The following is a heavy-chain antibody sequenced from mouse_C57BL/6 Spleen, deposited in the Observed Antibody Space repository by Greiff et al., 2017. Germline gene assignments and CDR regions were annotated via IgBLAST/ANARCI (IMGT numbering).Heavy chain of an antibody. CDR2: IDPYDGDT. V-gene: IGHV1-50*01. Sequence: QVQLQQPGPELVKPGASVKLSCKASGYTFTSYWMQWVKQRPGKGLEWIGEIDPYDGDTSYNQKFKGKATLTVDTSSSTAYMQLSSLTSEDSAVYYVSSYSNYWYFDVWGTGTTVTVSS. CDR3: SSYSNYWYFDV. D-gene: IGHD2-5*01. J-gene: IGHJ1*03. CDR1: GYTFTSYW.